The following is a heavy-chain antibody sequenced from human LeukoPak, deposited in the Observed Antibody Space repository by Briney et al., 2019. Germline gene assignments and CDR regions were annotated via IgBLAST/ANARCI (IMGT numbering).Heavy chain of an antibody. D-gene: IGHD1-1*01. CDR1: GFTFDDYG. V-gene: IGHV3-20*03. J-gene: IGHJ4*02. CDR2: INWNGGST. CDR3: ARSVPEPRAGMGPLDY. Sequence: GGSLRLSFAASGFTFDDYGMSWVRQAPGKGLEWVSGINWNGGSTGYADSVKGRFTISRDNAKNSVFLQMNSLRVDDTALYFCARSVPEPRAGMGPLDYWGQGTPVTVSS.